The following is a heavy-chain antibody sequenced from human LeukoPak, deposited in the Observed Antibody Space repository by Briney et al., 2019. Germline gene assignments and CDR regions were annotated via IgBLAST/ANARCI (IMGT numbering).Heavy chain of an antibody. Sequence: SETLSLTCTVSGSSIRSSSYHWGWVRQPPGKGLEWIGNIHYSGSTSYNPSLKSRVTLSVDTSKNQFSLKLSSVTAADTAVFYCARLTGRDTCHWPYFHYWGQGALVTVSS. CDR1: GSSIRSSSYH. V-gene: IGHV4-39*01. CDR3: ARLTGRDTCHWPYFHY. J-gene: IGHJ4*01. D-gene: IGHD1-1*01. CDR2: IHYSGST.